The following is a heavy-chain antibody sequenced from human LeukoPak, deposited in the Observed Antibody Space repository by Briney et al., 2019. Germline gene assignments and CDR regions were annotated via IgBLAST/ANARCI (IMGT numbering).Heavy chain of an antibody. V-gene: IGHV3-33*08. CDR1: GLIFSNYE. D-gene: IGHD6-6*01. CDR2: IWYDGSNK. J-gene: IGHJ4*02. Sequence: GGSLRLSCAASGLIFSNYEMNWVRQAPGKGLEWVAVIWYDGSNKYYADSVKGRFTISRDNSKNTLYLQMNSLSAEDTAVYYCARGNSIAARPVDYWGQGTLVTVSS. CDR3: ARGNSIAARPVDY.